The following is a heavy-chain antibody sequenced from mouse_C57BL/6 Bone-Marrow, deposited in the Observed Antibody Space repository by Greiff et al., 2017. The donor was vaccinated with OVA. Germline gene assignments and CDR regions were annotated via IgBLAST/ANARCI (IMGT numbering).Heavy chain of an antibody. CDR2: IYPSDSET. V-gene: IGHV1-61*01. Sequence: QVQLQQPGAELVRPGSSVKLSCKASGYTFTSYWMDWVKQRPGQGLEWIGNIYPSDSETHYNQKFKDKATLTVDKSSSTAYMQLSSLTSEDSAVYYCARGRGHYGDCDYWGQGTTLTVSS. CDR3: ARGRGHYGDCDY. CDR1: GYTFTSYW. J-gene: IGHJ2*01. D-gene: IGHD1-1*01.